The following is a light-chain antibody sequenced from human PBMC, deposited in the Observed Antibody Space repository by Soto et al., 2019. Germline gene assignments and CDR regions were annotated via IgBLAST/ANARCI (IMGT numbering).Light chain of an antibody. CDR3: SSYTSSSTLV. CDR1: SSDVGGYNY. CDR2: AVS. V-gene: IGLV2-14*01. J-gene: IGLJ3*02. Sequence: QSALTQPASVSGSPGQSITISCTGTSSDVGGYNYVSWYQQHPGKAPKLMIYAVSNRPSGVSNRFSGSTSGNTASLTISGLQAEDEADYYCSSYTSSSTLVFGGGTKLTVL.